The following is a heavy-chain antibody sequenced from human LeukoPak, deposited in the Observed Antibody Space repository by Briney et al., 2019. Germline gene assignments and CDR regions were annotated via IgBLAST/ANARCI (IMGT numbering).Heavy chain of an antibody. J-gene: IGHJ4*02. D-gene: IGHD4-23*01. CDR3: ARDLRWPPLNLDY. CDR2: VSGYNGHT. CDR1: GYSFTNYG. V-gene: IGHV1-18*01. Sequence: ASVKVSCKASGYSFTNYGFSWVRQAPGQGLEWMGWVSGYNGHTKYAQNLQGRVTMTRDTSTGTVYMELRSLRSDDTAVYYCARDLRWPPLNLDYWGQGTLVTVSS.